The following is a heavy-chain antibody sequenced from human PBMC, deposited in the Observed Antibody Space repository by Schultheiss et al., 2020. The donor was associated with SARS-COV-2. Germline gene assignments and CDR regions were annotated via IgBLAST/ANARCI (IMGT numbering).Heavy chain of an antibody. V-gene: IGHV3-7*01. CDR2: IKQDGSDQ. Sequence: GGSLRLSCAASGFTFSHYWMNWVRQAPGKGLEWVANIKQDGSDQYYVDSVKGRFTISRDNTKNSLYLQMNSLRAEDTAVYYCARDEAVTNLFDYWGQGTLVTVSS. CDR1: GFTFSHYW. J-gene: IGHJ4*02. D-gene: IGHD4-17*01. CDR3: ARDEAVTNLFDY.